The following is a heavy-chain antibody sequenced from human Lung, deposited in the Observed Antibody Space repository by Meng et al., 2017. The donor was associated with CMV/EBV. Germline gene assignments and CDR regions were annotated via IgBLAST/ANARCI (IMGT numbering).Heavy chain of an antibody. J-gene: IGHJ3*01. V-gene: IGHV1-2*02. CDR3: ARGSFHFTSKVVLTPGGDAFDL. CDR2: INTNSGGT. Sequence: SVXDTXXASEYIFTGYLIHGVRQARGQGGEWMGWINTNSGGTSSAQKFQGRVTMTRDTSISTVYMEQSSLTPDDTAMFFCARGSFHFTSKVVLTPGGDAFDLWGQGTMVTVSS. CDR1: EYIFTGYL. D-gene: IGHD4/OR15-4a*01.